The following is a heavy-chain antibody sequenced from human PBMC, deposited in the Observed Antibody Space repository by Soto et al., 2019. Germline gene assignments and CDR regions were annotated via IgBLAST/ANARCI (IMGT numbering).Heavy chain of an antibody. CDR2: INDRGSI. V-gene: IGHV4-34*01. CDR1: GGPFSGNY. J-gene: IGHJ2*01. CDR3: ARESHDILTGPPWVWYFDL. Sequence: QVQLQQWGAGPLRPLETLSLTCGVSGGPFSGNYSAWIRQSPGKGLEWIGEINDRGSINYNPSLMSRVRISVDTSKIHYSLNLRSVTAADTAVYYCARESHDILTGPPWVWYFDLCGRGTLVTVSS. D-gene: IGHD3-9*01.